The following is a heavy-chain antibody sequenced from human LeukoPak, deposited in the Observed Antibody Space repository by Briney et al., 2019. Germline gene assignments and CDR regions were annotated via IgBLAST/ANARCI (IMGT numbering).Heavy chain of an antibody. Sequence: GESLKISCKGSGSNFNNYWIAWVRQMPGKGLEWTGITHPGDSDTRYSPSFQGQVTISADKSTSTAYLQWSSLKASDTGMYYCARQPDWYFDLWGRGTLVTVSS. CDR3: ARQPDWYFDL. CDR2: THPGDSDT. CDR1: GSNFNNYW. V-gene: IGHV5-51*01. J-gene: IGHJ2*01.